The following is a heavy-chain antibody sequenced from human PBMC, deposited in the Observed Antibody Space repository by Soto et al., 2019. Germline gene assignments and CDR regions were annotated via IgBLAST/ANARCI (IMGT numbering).Heavy chain of an antibody. CDR2: IYWDDDK. Sequence: QITLKESGPTLVKPTQTLTLTCTFSGFSLDTSGVAVGWIRQPPGKGLEWLSVIYWDDDKRSSPSLRSSLTITQDTSKNHVVLKLTNMDPADTATYYCAHRHRASGGLFDYWGQGTLVTVSS. CDR1: GFSLDTSGVA. V-gene: IGHV2-5*02. CDR3: AHRHRASGGLFDY. D-gene: IGHD3-10*01. J-gene: IGHJ4*02.